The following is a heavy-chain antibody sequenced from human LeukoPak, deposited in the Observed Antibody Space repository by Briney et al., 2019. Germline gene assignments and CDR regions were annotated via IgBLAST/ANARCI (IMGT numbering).Heavy chain of an antibody. CDR3: ARGYCRDNISQVLPY. D-gene: IGHD2-15*01. V-gene: IGHV4-59*02. J-gene: IGHJ4*02. Sequence: PSETLSLTCTVSGGSVSSYYWSWIRQTPGKGLEWIGYMYYSGRTDYGPSLKSRVTMSVDTSKNQFSLKMRSVTAASTAVYYSARGYCRDNISQVLPYWGQGTLVTVSS. CDR2: MYYSGRT. CDR1: GGSVSSYY.